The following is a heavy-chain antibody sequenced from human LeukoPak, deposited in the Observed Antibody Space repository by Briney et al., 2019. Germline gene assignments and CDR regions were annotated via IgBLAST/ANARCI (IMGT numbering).Heavy chain of an antibody. CDR3: ARLPYRSGGSCYTMGADY. V-gene: IGHV4-34*01. CDR2: INHSGST. CDR1: GGSFSGYY. D-gene: IGHD2-15*01. J-gene: IGHJ4*02. Sequence: SETLSLTCAVYGGSFSGYYWSWIRQPPGKGLEWIGEINHSGSTNYNPSLKSRVTISVDTSKNQFSLKLSSVTAADTAVYYCARLPYRSGGSCYTMGADYWGQGTLVTVSS.